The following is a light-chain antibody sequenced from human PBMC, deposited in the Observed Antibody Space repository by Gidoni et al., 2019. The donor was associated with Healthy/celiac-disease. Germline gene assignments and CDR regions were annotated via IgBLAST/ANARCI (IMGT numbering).Light chain of an antibody. CDR3: QQRR. CDR2: DAS. V-gene: IGKV3-11*01. CDR1: QSVSSY. Sequence: EIVLTQSPATLSLSPGERATLSCRASQSVSSYLAWYQQKPGQAPRLLISDASNRATGIPARFSGSGSGTDFTLTISSLEPEDFAVYYCQQRRFGGGTKVEIK. J-gene: IGKJ4*01.